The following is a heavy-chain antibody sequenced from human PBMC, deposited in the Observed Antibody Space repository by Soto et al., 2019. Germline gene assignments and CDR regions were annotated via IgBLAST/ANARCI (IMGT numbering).Heavy chain of an antibody. J-gene: IGHJ3*02. D-gene: IGHD6-13*01. V-gene: IGHV3-13*01. CDR2: IGTAGDT. CDR1: GFTFSSYD. CDR3: AAGAAAPYAFDI. Sequence: PGGSLRLSCAASGFTFSSYDMHWVRQATGKGLEWVSAIGTAGDTYYPGSVKGRFTISRENAKNSLYLQMNSLRAGDTAVYYCAAGAAAPYAFDIWGQGTMVTVSS.